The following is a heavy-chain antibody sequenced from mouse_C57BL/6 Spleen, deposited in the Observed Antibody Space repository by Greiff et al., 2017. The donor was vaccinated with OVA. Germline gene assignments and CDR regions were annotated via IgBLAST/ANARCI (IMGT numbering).Heavy chain of an antibody. CDR2: IDPSDSYT. CDR3: ARSGDLVVATDY. CDR1: GYTFTSYW. D-gene: IGHD1-1*01. J-gene: IGHJ2*01. Sequence: QVQLQQPGAELVMPGASVKLSCKASGYTFTSYWMHWVKQRPGQGLEWIGEIDPSDSYTNYNQKFKGKSTLTVDKSSSTAYMQLSSLTSEDSAVYYCARSGDLVVATDYWGQGTTLTVSS. V-gene: IGHV1-69*01.